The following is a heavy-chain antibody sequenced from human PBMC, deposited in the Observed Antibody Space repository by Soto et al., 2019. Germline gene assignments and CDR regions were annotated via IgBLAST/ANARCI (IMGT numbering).Heavy chain of an antibody. Sequence: EVQLVESGGGLVKPGGSLRLSCTASGFTFSTYSMNWVRQAPGKGLEWVSSISSGTYIAYADSVKGRFTISRDKAKNSLYLQMNSLRAEDTAVYFCARGGGDYYGSDYWGQGTLVTVSS. CDR3: ARGGGDYYGSDY. V-gene: IGHV3-21*01. CDR1: GFTFSTYS. J-gene: IGHJ4*02. CDR2: ISSGTYI. D-gene: IGHD3-10*01.